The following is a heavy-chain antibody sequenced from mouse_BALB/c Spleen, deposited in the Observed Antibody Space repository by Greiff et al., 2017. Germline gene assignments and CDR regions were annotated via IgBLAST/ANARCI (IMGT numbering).Heavy chain of an antibody. CDR3: TRGDGNYWFAY. V-gene: IGHV1-15*01. CDR1: GYTFTDYE. CDR2: IDPETGGT. J-gene: IGHJ3*01. D-gene: IGHD2-1*01. Sequence: QVQLQQSGAELVRPGASVTLSCKASGYTFTDYEMHWVKQTPVHGLEWIGAIDPETGGTAYNQKFKGKATLTADKSSSTAYMELRSLTSEDSAVYYCTRGDGNYWFAYWGQGTLVTVSA.